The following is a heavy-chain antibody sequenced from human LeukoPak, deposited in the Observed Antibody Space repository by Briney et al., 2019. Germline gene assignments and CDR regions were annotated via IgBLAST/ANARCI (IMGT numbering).Heavy chain of an antibody. CDR3: ARGLFLSGYLDAFDI. CDR1: GFTVSSNY. V-gene: IGHV3-53*01. Sequence: GGSLRLSCAASGFTVSSNYMSWVRQAPGKGPEWVSVIYNDGRTYYADSVKGRCTISRDNSKNTLYLQMNSLRVEDTAVYYCARGLFLSGYLDAFDIWGQGTVVTVSS. D-gene: IGHD3-22*01. J-gene: IGHJ3*02. CDR2: IYNDGRT.